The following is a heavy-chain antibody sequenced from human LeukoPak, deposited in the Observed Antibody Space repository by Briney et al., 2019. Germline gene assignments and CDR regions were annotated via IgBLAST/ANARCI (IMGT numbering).Heavy chain of an antibody. CDR1: GFTFSSYE. CDR3: ARDLVGDYVPGY. Sequence: GGSLRLSCAASGFTFSSYEMNWVRQAPGKGLEWVSYISSSGSTIYYADSVKGRFTISRDNAKNSLYLQMNSLRAEDTAVYYCARDLVGDYVPGYWGQGTLVTVSS. CDR2: ISSSGSTI. D-gene: IGHD4-17*01. V-gene: IGHV3-48*03. J-gene: IGHJ4*02.